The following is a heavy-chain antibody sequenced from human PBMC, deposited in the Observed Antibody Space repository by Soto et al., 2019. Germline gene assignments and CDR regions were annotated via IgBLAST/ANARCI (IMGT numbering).Heavy chain of an antibody. CDR2: IYYSGST. J-gene: IGHJ4*02. CDR1: GGSISSYY. D-gene: IGHD3-10*01. CDR3: ARHLFRSGSGTFGFDY. V-gene: IGHV4-59*08. Sequence: QVQLQESGPGLVKPSETLSLTCTVSGGSISSYYWSWIRQPPGKGLEWIGYIYYSGSTNYNPSLKSRVTISVDTSKNQFSLKLSSVTAADTAVYYCARHLFRSGSGTFGFDYWGQGTLVTVSS.